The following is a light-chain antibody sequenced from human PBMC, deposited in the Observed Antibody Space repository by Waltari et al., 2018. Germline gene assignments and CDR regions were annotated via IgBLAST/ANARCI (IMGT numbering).Light chain of an antibody. Sequence: IMLTQSPGTLSLSPGERATLSCRASQSISRYLAWYPQKPGQAPRLLIYGASTRATGIPDRFSGSGSGTDFSLTISGLEPEYSAVYYCQHHFRLPATFGQGTKVEIK. V-gene: IGKV3-20*01. J-gene: IGKJ1*01. CDR2: GAS. CDR1: QSISRY. CDR3: QHHFRLPAT.